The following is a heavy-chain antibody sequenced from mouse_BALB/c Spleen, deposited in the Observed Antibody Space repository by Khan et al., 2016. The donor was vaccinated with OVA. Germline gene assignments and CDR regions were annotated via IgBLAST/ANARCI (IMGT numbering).Heavy chain of an antibody. Sequence: EVQLQESGPGLVKPSQSLSLTCTVTGYSITSNYAWNWIRQFPGNKLEWMGYISYSGSTSYNPSLKSRITITRDTSKNQFFLQLNSVTSADTATYYCARVNYYGYAMDYWGQGTSVTVSS. D-gene: IGHD1-1*01. CDR2: ISYSGST. CDR1: GYSITSNYA. V-gene: IGHV3-2*02. CDR3: ARVNYYGYAMDY. J-gene: IGHJ4*01.